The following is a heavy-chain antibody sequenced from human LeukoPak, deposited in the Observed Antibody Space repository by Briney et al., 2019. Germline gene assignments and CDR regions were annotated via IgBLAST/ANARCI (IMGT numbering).Heavy chain of an antibody. V-gene: IGHV4-61*02. D-gene: IGHD4-17*01. J-gene: IGHJ5*02. Sequence: SETLSLTCTVSGGSISSGSYYWSWIRQPAGKGLEWIGRIYTSGSTNYNPSLKSRVTISVDTSKNQFSLKLSSVTAADTAVYYCARDWGYGDYVNWFDPWGQGTLVTVSS. CDR1: GGSISSGSYY. CDR2: IYTSGST. CDR3: ARDWGYGDYVNWFDP.